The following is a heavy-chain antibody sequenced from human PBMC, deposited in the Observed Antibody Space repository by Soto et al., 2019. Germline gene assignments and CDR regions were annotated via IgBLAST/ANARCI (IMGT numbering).Heavy chain of an antibody. CDR2: ISTSGATR. CDR1: GFTFSTDT. Sequence: PGGSLRLSCVASGFTFSTDTMNWVRQAPGKGLEWVAHISTSGATRYYADSVEGRFTISRDNAKTSLYLQMHSLRNEDTAVYYCARFFGSGFDYWGQGTLVTVSS. V-gene: IGHV3-48*02. J-gene: IGHJ4*02. CDR3: ARFFGSGFDY. D-gene: IGHD6-19*01.